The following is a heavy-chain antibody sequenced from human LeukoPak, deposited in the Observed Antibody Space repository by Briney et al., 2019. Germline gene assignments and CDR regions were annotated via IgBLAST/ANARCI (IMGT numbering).Heavy chain of an antibody. CDR3: ARDPQTIGYSSSWYEHNYYYYGMDV. CDR1: GYTFTSYG. D-gene: IGHD6-13*01. CDR2: ISAYNGNT. J-gene: IGHJ6*02. Sequence: GASVKVSCKASGYTFTSYGISWVRQAPGQGLEWMGWISAYNGNTNYAQKLQGRVTMTTDTSTSTAYMELRSLRSDGTAVYYCARDPQTIGYSSSWYEHNYYYYGMDVWGQGTTVTVSS. V-gene: IGHV1-18*01.